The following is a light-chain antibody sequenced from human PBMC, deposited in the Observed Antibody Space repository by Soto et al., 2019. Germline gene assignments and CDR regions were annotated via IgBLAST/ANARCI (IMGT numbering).Light chain of an antibody. CDR3: TSYAGSNNLV. V-gene: IGLV2-14*02. CDR1: SSDVVNDLL. Sequence: QSALTQPASVSGSPGQSITISCTGTSSDVVNDLLVSWYQQQPGKAPKLMIYEGTKRPAGVSDRFSGSKSGNTASLTVSGLQAEDEADYYCTSYAGSNNLVFAGGTKVTVL. J-gene: IGLJ3*02. CDR2: EGT.